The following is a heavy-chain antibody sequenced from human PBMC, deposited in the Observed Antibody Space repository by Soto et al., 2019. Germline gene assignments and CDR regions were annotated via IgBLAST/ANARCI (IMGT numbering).Heavy chain of an antibody. J-gene: IGHJ4*02. CDR2: ISSSISTM. Sequence: EVQLVESGGGLVQPGGSLRLSCAASGFTFSSYSMNWVRQAPGKGLEWLSYISSSISTMHYADSVKGRFTISRDNAKNSLYLQRNSLRDEDTAVYYCAREVGDTAVADFDYCGQGTLVTVSS. V-gene: IGHV3-48*02. CDR3: AREVGDTAVADFDY. D-gene: IGHD5-18*01. CDR1: GFTFSSYS.